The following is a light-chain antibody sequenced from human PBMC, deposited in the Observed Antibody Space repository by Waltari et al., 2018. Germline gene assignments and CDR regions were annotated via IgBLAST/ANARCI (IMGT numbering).Light chain of an antibody. Sequence: EIVLTQSPGTLSLYPGERATLSCRASPSVSSTYLAWYQQKPGQAPRLLIYGASNRATGSPDRFSGSGSGTDFTLTISRLEPEDFAVYYCHQCGNSPYTFGQGTKLEI. CDR1: PSVSSTY. CDR3: HQCGNSPYT. CDR2: GAS. J-gene: IGKJ2*01. V-gene: IGKV3-20*01.